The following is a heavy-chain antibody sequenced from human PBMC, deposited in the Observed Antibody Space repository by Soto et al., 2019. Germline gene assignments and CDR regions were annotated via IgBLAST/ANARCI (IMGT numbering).Heavy chain of an antibody. J-gene: IGHJ3*02. CDR2: ISYSGST. CDR1: GGSISSDGYY. D-gene: IGHD3-9*01. V-gene: IGHV4-31*03. CDR3: ARDTDIVTGSEAGGGFDI. Sequence: QVHLQESGPGLVKPSQTLSLTCTVSGGSISSDGYYWSWIRHHPGKGLEWIGYISYSGSTYYNLSRKSRITLSVDTSKYLFSLSLSSVTAADTAVYFCARDTDIVTGSEAGGGFDIWGQGTMVTVSS.